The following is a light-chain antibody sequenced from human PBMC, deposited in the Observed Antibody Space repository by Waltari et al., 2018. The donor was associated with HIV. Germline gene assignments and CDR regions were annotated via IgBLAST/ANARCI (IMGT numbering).Light chain of an antibody. Sequence: QSVLIQPPSASGTPGQRVTISCSGRRSNIGSNPVSWYQQLPGTAPKLLIYNNTQRPSGVPDRVSGSKSGTSASLAISGLQSEDEGDYYCAAWDDGLNGLFGGGTKLTV. V-gene: IGLV1-44*01. CDR3: AAWDDGLNGL. J-gene: IGLJ2*01. CDR2: NNT. CDR1: RSNIGSNP.